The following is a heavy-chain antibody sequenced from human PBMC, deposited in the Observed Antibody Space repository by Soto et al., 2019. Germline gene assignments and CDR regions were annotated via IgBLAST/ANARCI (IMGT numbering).Heavy chain of an antibody. Sequence: XGSLRLSCSAAGFTFSDYYMSWIRQAPGKGLEWVSYISSSGSTIYYADSVKGRFTISRDNAKNSLYLQMNSLRAEDTAVYYCARVERRRIAAAGRLDYWGQGSLVTVSS. D-gene: IGHD6-13*01. CDR1: GFTFSDYY. J-gene: IGHJ4*02. CDR3: ARVERRRIAAAGRLDY. CDR2: ISSSGSTI. V-gene: IGHV3-11*01.